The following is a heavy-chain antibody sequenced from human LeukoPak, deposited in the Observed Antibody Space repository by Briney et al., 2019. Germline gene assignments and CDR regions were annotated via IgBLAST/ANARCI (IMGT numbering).Heavy chain of an antibody. J-gene: IGHJ6*03. CDR3: TTGFIAGTASGYYYYMDV. V-gene: IGHV3-15*01. CDR2: IKSKTDGGTT. D-gene: IGHD1-20*01. Sequence: PGGSLRLSCAASGFTFSNAWMSWVRQAPGKGLEWVGRIKSKTDGGTTDYAAPVKGRFTISRDDSKNTLYLQMNSLKTEDTAVYYCTTGFIAGTASGYYYYMDVWGKGTTVTVSS. CDR1: GFTFSNAW.